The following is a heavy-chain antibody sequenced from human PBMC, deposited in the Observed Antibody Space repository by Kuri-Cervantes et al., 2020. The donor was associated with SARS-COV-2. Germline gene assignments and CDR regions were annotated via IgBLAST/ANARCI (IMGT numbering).Heavy chain of an antibody. CDR1: GFTFSSYG. CDR3: AKTNTIFGVVSWFDP. Sequence: GGSLRLSCAASGFTFSSYGMHWVRQAPGTGLEWVAFIRYDGSNKYYADSVKGRFTISRDNSKNTLYLQMNSLRAEDTAVYYCAKTNTIFGVVSWFDPWGQGTLVTVSS. D-gene: IGHD3-3*01. J-gene: IGHJ5*02. CDR2: IRYDGSNK. V-gene: IGHV3-30*02.